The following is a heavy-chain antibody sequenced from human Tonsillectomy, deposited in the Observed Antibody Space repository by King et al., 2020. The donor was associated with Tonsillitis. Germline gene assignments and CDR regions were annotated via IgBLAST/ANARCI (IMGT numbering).Heavy chain of an antibody. CDR1: GCRGGEYG. CDR3: SREERYCSSGSCPYYYYYGMDV. Sequence: VQLGQYGGGSVKRGRSLRVSGTEAGCRGGEYGRNGVRQAPGKGLEWVGFIRSKAYGGTAEYAASVKGRFTISRDDSKSIAYLQMNSLKTEDTAVYYCSREERYCSSGSCPYYYYYGMDVWGQGTTVTVSS. J-gene: IGHJ6*02. D-gene: IGHD2-15*01. CDR2: IRSKAYGGTA. V-gene: IGHV3-49*04.